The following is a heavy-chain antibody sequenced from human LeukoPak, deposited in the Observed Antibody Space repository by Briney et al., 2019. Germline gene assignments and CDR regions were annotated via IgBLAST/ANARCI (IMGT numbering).Heavy chain of an antibody. CDR3: AELGITMIGGV. J-gene: IGHJ6*04. D-gene: IGHD3-10*02. CDR2: IQYDGTIK. V-gene: IGHV3-30*02. CDR1: GFTFSSSD. Sequence: PGGSLRLSCAASGFTFSSSDMHWVRQAPGKGLEWVAFIQYDGTIKYYADSVKGRFAISRDTSKNSLYLQMNSLRAEDTAVYYCAELGITMIGGVWGKGTTVTISS.